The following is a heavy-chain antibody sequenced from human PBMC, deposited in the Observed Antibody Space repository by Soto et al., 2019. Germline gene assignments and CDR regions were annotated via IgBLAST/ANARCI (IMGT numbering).Heavy chain of an antibody. CDR2: IYYSGST. Sequence: PSETLSLTCSVSGGSISRSSYFWGWIRQPPGKGLEWIGSIYYSGSTYYNPSLKSRVTVSVDTSKNQFSLKLSSVTAADTAVYYCARGLITGSQYSGGWYYFDSWGQGTQVTVSS. CDR1: GGSISRSSYF. CDR3: ARGLITGSQYSGGWYYFDS. V-gene: IGHV4-39*01. D-gene: IGHD1-26*01. J-gene: IGHJ4*02.